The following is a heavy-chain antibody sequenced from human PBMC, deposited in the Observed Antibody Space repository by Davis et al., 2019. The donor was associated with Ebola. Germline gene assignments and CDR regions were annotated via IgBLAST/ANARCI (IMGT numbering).Heavy chain of an antibody. CDR2: INTNTGNP. D-gene: IGHD6-19*01. J-gene: IGHJ4*02. Sequence: GESLKISCAASGFTFNTYAMNWVRQAPGQGLEWMGWINTNTGNPTYAQGFTGRFVFSLDTSVSTAYLQISGLKAEDTAVYYCANIPVPGGWGQGTLVTVSS. V-gene: IGHV7-4-1*02. CDR1: GFTFNTYA. CDR3: ANIPVPGG.